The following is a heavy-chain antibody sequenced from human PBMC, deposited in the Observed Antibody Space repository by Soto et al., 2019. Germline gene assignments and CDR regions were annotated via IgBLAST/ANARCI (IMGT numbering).Heavy chain of an antibody. CDR2: ISSGSSYT. D-gene: IGHD6-13*01. Sequence: GGSLRLSCAASGFTFSDYYMSWIRQAPGKGLEWVSYISSGSSYTNYADSVKGRFTISRDNAKNSLYLQMNSLRAEDTAVYYCARKYSSSQRNNWFDPWGQGALVTVSS. CDR1: GFTFSDYY. CDR3: ARKYSSSQRNNWFDP. J-gene: IGHJ5*02. V-gene: IGHV3-11*06.